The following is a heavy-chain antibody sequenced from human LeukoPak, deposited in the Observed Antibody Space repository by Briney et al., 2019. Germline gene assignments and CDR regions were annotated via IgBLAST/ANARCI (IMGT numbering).Heavy chain of an antibody. Sequence: PSETLSLTCTVSGVSISNSYWSWVRQPPGKGLEWIGFFHDSESTNYNPSLKSRVSISLDTSKNQFSLWLSSVTAADTAVYYCARGDASGRPGIGFDFWGQGTLVTVSS. V-gene: IGHV4-59*01. CDR1: GVSISNSY. CDR3: ARGDASGRPGIGFDF. J-gene: IGHJ4*02. CDR2: FHDSEST. D-gene: IGHD1-26*01.